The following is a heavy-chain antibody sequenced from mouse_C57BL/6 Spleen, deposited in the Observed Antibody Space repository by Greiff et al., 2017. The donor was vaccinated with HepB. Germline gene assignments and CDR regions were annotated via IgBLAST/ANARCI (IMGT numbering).Heavy chain of an antibody. V-gene: IGHV1-82*01. CDR3: AREEGYPYYYAMDY. CDR2: IYPGDGDT. Sequence: VQLQESGPELVKPGASVKISCKASGYAFSSSWMNWVKQRPGKGLGWIGRIYPGDGDTNYNGKFKGKATLTADKSSSTAYMQLSSLTSEDSAVYFWAREEGYPYYYAMDYWGQGTSVTVSS. D-gene: IGHD2-2*01. CDR1: GYAFSSSW. J-gene: IGHJ4*01.